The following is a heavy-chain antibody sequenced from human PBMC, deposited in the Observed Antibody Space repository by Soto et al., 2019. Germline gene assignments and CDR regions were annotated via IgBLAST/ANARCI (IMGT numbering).Heavy chain of an antibody. Sequence: QVQLQQWGAGLLKPSETLSLTCAVYGGSFSAYYWSWIRQPSGKGLEWSGEIDHSGSTNYNPSLKSRVTLSVDTSKNQFSLKLSSVTAADTTVYYCASSLGYCSGGSCSIPAAFDIWGQGTMVTVSS. CDR2: IDHSGST. V-gene: IGHV4-34*01. CDR3: ASSLGYCSGGSCSIPAAFDI. J-gene: IGHJ3*02. D-gene: IGHD2-15*01. CDR1: GGSFSAYY.